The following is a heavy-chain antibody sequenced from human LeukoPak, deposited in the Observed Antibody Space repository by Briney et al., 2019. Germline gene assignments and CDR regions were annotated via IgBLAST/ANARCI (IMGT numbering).Heavy chain of an antibody. D-gene: IGHD6-13*01. V-gene: IGHV4-39*01. J-gene: IGHJ5*02. Sequence: PSETLSLTCTFSGGSISSSTYYWGWIRQPPGKGLEWIGTIYYSGTTYYNPSLKSRVTISIDTSTNQFSLKLNSVTAADTAVYFCARHGHYSSLDPWGQGTLVTVSS. CDR2: IYYSGTT. CDR1: GGSISSSTYY. CDR3: ARHGHYSSLDP.